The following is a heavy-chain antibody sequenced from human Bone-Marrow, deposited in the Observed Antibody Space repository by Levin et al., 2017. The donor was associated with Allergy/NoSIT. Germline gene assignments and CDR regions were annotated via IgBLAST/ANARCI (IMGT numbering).Heavy chain of an antibody. V-gene: IGHV4-31*02. Sequence: SETLSLTCSVSGVSINNGDYYWTWIRQHPVKGLEWMGYIHHSGNTYYNPSLKARISISIDTSKNQFSLKLNSMTAADTAVYFCARKDHHSDSFHGWGQGTLVTVSS. J-gene: IGHJ1*01. CDR1: GVSINNGDYY. CDR3: ARKDHHSDSFHG. D-gene: IGHD6-13*01. CDR2: IHHSGNT.